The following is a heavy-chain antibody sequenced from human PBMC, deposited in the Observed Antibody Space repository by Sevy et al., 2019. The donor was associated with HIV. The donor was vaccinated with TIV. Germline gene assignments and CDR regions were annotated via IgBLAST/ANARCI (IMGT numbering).Heavy chain of an antibody. CDR3: ARGRKKAAAGPAPPLTYYYYGMDV. V-gene: IGHV1-18*01. CDR2: ISAYNGNT. D-gene: IGHD6-13*01. J-gene: IGHJ6*02. Sequence: ASVKVSCKASGYTFTSYGISWVRQAPGQGLEWMGWISAYNGNTNYAQKLQGRVTMTTDTSTSTAYMELTSLRSDDTAVYYCARGRKKAAAGPAPPLTYYYYGMDVWGQGTTVTVSS. CDR1: GYTFTSYG.